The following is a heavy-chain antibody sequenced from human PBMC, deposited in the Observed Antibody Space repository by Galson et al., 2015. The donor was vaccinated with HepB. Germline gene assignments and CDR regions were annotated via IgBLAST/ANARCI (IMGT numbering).Heavy chain of an antibody. CDR2: INHSGST. J-gene: IGHJ5*02. CDR3: ARVGYYGSGST. V-gene: IGHV4-34*01. CDR1: GGSFSGYY. Sequence: ETLSLTCAVYGGSFSGYYWSWIRQPPGKGLEWIGEINHSGSTNYNPSLKSRVTISVDTSKNQFSLKLSSVTAADTAVYYCARVGYYGSGSTWGQGTLVTVSS. D-gene: IGHD3-10*01.